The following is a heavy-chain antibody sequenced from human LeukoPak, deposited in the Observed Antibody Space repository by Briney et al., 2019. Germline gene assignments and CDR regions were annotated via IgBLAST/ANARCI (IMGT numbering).Heavy chain of an antibody. V-gene: IGHV1-69*13. J-gene: IGHJ4*02. CDR3: ARDLNSGYAYFDY. D-gene: IGHD5-12*01. CDR2: IIPIFGTA. Sequence: SVKVSCKASGGTFSSYAISWVRQAPGQGLEWMGGIIPIFGTANYAQKFQGRVTITADESTSTAYMELSSLISEDTAVYYCARDLNSGYAYFDYWGQGTLVTVSS. CDR1: GGTFSSYA.